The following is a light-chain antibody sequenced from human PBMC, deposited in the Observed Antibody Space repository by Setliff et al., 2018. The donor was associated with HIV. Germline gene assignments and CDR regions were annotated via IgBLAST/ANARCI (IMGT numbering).Light chain of an antibody. Sequence: QSALTQPASVSGSPGQSITISCTGTSSDVGGYNYVSWYQQHPGKAPKLMVSEVSNRPSGVSNRFSGSKSGNTASLTISGLHAEDEADYYCSSYTSSIPYVFGTGTKVTV. CDR2: EVS. V-gene: IGLV2-14*01. CDR1: SSDVGGYNY. J-gene: IGLJ1*01. CDR3: SSYTSSIPYV.